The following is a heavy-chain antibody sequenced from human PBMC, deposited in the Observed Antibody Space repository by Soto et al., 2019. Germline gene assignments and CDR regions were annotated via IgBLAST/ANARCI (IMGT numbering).Heavy chain of an antibody. CDR1: GGSVSRGGYY. J-gene: IGHJ4*02. D-gene: IGHD3-10*02. Sequence: QVQLQESGPGLVKPSQTLSLTCSVSGGSVSRGGYYWSWIRQLPGRGLEWIGYIYSTVSTLYNPSLKSRVVLSMDTSKNQFSLNLTSGTAADTAVYYCAREGRDSWPTMCFDFWGQGSRVTVSS. CDR3: AREGRDSWPTMCFDF. CDR2: IYSTVST. V-gene: IGHV4-31*03.